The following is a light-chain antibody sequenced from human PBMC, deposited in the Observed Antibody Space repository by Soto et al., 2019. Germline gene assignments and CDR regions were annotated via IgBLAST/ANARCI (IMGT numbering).Light chain of an antibody. CDR1: QSVISY. V-gene: IGKV3-11*01. Sequence: IVLSPSPATLSCSPGERGTLSFTASQSVISYLAWYQQKPGQAPRLLIYAASNRATGIPARFSGSGSGTDFTLTISSLEPEDFAVYYCQQRSNWPLTFGGGTKVDIK. J-gene: IGKJ4*01. CDR3: QQRSNWPLT. CDR2: AAS.